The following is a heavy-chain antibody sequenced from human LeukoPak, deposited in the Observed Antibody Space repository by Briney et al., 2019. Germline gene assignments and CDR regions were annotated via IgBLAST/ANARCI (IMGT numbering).Heavy chain of an antibody. CDR3: ARGPVVVAATPGSTYFDY. V-gene: IGHV1-2*02. CDR1: GYTFTGYY. CDR2: INPNSGGT. D-gene: IGHD2-15*01. J-gene: IGHJ4*02. Sequence: ASVKVACKASGYTFTGYYRHWVRQAPGQGLEWMGWINPNSGGTNYAQKFQGRVTMTRDTSISTAYMELSRLRSDDTAVYYCARGPVVVAATPGSTYFDYWGQGTLVTVSS.